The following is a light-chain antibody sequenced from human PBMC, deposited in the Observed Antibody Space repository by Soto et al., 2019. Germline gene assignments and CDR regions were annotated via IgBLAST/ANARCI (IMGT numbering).Light chain of an antibody. J-gene: IGKJ2*01. CDR1: QIIGTN. CDR3: QQYDKWPYT. CDR2: GAF. V-gene: IGKV3-15*01. Sequence: ENVLTQSPATLSVSPGERVTLSCRTSQIIGTNLAWYRQKPGQAPRLLIYGAFIRAPGFPVRFRGTGSGSEFTLTISSLQTEDGALYYCQQYDKWPYTFGQGTNLEIK.